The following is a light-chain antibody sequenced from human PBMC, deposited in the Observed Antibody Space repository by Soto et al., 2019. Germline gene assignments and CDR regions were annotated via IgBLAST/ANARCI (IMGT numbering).Light chain of an antibody. V-gene: IGKV1-5*03. CDR1: QSISSW. Sequence: DIQLTQSPSTLSASVGDRVTITCRARQSISSWLAWYQQKPGKAPKVLIYKTSNLESGVPSRFSGSGSGTEFTRTISRLQPDDFATYHCQYYNNHCWPFGQGPKVEIK. CDR2: KTS. J-gene: IGKJ1*01. CDR3: QYYNNHCWP.